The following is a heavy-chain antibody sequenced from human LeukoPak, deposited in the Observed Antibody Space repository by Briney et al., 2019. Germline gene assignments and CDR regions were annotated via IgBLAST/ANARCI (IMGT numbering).Heavy chain of an antibody. CDR3: TTGYCSSTSCPYYYYYYMDV. D-gene: IGHD2-2*01. V-gene: IGHV3-15*01. Sequence: KAGGSLRLSCAASGFTFSNAWMSWVRQAPGKGLEWVGRIKSKTDGGTTDYAAPVKGRFTISRDDSKNTLYLQMNSLKTEDTAVYYCTTGYCSSTSCPYYYYYYMDVRGKGTTVTVSS. CDR1: GFTFSNAW. CDR2: IKSKTDGGTT. J-gene: IGHJ6*03.